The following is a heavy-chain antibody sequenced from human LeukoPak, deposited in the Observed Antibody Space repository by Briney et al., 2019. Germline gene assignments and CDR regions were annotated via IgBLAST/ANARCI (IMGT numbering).Heavy chain of an antibody. D-gene: IGHD5-12*01. J-gene: IGHJ4*02. CDR2: IGPSGAVT. V-gene: IGHV3-23*01. CDR3: AKYATGYAPNFDY. Sequence: GGSLRLSCAGSGFTFETYAMTWVRQAPGKGLERVSVIGPSGAVTHYAESVKGRFTISRDNSKNTLYLQMNSLRVEDTAIYFCAKYATGYAPNFDYWGQGTQVTVSS. CDR1: GFTFETYA.